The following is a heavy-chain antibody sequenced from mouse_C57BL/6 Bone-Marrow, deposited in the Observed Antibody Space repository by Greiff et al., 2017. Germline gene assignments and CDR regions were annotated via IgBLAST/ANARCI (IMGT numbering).Heavy chain of an antibody. J-gene: IGHJ4*01. D-gene: IGHD2-3*01. CDR1: GFSLTSYG. CDR2: IWSDGST. Sequence: VKLQESGPGLVAPSQSLSITCTVSGFSLTSYGVHWVRQPPGKGLEWLVVIWSDGSTTYNSALKSRLSISKDNSKSQVFLKMNSLQTDDTAMYYCARIYDGYLYYAMDYWGQGTSVTVSS. V-gene: IGHV2-6*03. CDR3: ARIYDGYLYYAMDY.